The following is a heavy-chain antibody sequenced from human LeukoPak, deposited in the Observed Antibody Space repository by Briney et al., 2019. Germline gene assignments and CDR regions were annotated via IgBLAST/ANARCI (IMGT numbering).Heavy chain of an antibody. CDR3: AKVEWSGELLYRRPFDY. Sequence: GGSLRLSCAASGFTFSSYAMSWVRQAPGKGLEWVSAISGSGGSTYYADSVKGRFTIPRDNSKNTLYLQMNSLRAEDTAVYYCAKVEWSGELLYRRPFDYWGQGTLVTVSS. J-gene: IGHJ4*02. CDR1: GFTFSSYA. V-gene: IGHV3-23*01. CDR2: ISGSGGST. D-gene: IGHD3-10*01.